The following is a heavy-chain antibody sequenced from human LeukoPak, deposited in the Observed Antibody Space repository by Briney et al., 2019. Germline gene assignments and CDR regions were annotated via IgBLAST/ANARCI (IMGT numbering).Heavy chain of an antibody. Sequence: ASVKVSCKASGGTFSSYAISWVRQAPGQGLEWMGGIIPIFGTANYAQKLQGRGTITADKSTSTAYMDLRSLRSEDTAVYYCARAVNGFALIRGARDFYYYMDVWGKGTTVTASS. CDR3: ARAVNGFALIRGARDFYYYMDV. CDR2: IIPIFGTA. CDR1: GGTFSSYA. D-gene: IGHD3-10*01. J-gene: IGHJ6*03. V-gene: IGHV1-69*06.